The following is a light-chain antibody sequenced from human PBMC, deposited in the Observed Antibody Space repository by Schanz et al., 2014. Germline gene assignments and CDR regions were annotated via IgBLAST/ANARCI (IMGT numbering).Light chain of an antibody. CDR2: EGN. J-gene: IGLJ3*02. CDR1: SSDVGSNNI. Sequence: QSALTQPASASGSPGQSITISCTGTSSDVGSNNIVSWYQQHPGKAPKVMIYEGNKRPSGVAYRFSGSKSGNTASLTISGLQAEDEADYYCSSYTSSSTSWVFGGGTKLTVL. CDR3: SSYTSSSTSWV. V-gene: IGLV2-14*02.